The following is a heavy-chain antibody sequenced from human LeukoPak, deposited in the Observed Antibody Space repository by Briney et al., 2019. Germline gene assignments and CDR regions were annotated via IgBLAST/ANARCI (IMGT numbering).Heavy chain of an antibody. J-gene: IGHJ5*02. D-gene: IGHD3-10*01. CDR1: GGSISSYY. CDR3: TRDSGTTGEVKFDP. CDR2: IYGTGTI. V-gene: IGHV4-4*07. Sequence: SETLSLTCTASGGSISSYYWSWIRQPAGKGLEWIGRIYGTGTITYNPSLQSRVTMSVDTSKNEFSLKMSSVTAADTAVYYCTRDSGTTGEVKFDPWGQGTLVAVSS.